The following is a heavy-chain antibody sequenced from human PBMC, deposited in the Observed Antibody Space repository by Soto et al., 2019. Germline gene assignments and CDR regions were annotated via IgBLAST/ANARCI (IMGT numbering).Heavy chain of an antibody. Sequence: GGSLRLSCAASGFTFSDYYMSWIRQAPGKGLEWVSYVDTTGTTKYYADSVKGRFTISRDNAKNSLFLQMNSLRAEDTAIYYCARDTLIFASYFDYWGRGTLVTVSS. CDR1: GFTFSDYY. CDR2: VDTTGTTK. D-gene: IGHD3-9*01. J-gene: IGHJ4*02. CDR3: ARDTLIFASYFDY. V-gene: IGHV3-11*01.